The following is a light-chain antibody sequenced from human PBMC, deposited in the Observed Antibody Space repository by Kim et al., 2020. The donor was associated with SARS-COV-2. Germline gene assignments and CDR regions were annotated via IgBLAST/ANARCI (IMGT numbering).Light chain of an antibody. CDR1: QNINNW. V-gene: IGKV1-5*03. CDR2: KTS. J-gene: IGKJ1*01. CDR3: QHDDAASRA. Sequence: ASVGDRVTNTCQASQNINNWLAWYQQKPGTVPKLLIYKTSTLESGVPSRFSGSGSGTKFTLTISSLQPDDSATYYCQHDDAASRAFGQGTKVDIK.